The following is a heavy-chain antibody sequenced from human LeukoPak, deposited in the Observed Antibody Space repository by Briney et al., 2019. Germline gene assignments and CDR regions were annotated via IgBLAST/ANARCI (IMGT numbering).Heavy chain of an antibody. J-gene: IGHJ6*02. CDR2: ISSNGGST. Sequence: PGGSLRLSCAASGFTFSSYAMHWVRQAPGKGLEYVSAISSNGGSTYYANSVKGRFTISRDNSKNTLYLQMGSLRAEDMAVYYCARGPYGDYNYYYYGMDVWGQGTTVTVSS. D-gene: IGHD4-17*01. CDR3: ARGPYGDYNYYYYGMDV. V-gene: IGHV3-64*01. CDR1: GFTFSSYA.